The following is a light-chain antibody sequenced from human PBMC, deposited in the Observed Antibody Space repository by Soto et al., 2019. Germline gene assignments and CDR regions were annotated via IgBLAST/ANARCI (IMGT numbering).Light chain of an antibody. J-gene: IGKJ5*01. Sequence: VLTKSPGTLSLSTGERATLSCRASQSVSSSYLAGYQQKPGQAPRLLIYGASSRATGIPDRFSGSGSGTDFTLTISRLEPEDFAVYYCQQYGSSRTITFGQGTRLENK. CDR1: QSVSSSY. CDR3: QQYGSSRTIT. CDR2: GAS. V-gene: IGKV3-20*01.